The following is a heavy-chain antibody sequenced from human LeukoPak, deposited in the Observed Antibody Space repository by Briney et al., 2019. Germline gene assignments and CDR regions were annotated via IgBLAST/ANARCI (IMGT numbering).Heavy chain of an antibody. J-gene: IGHJ3*02. CDR2: IWYDGSNK. Sequence: GGSLRLSCAASGFTFSSYGMHWVRQAPGKGLEWVAVIWYDGSNKYYADSVKGRFTISRDNSKNTLYLQMNSLRAEDTAVYYCAKGGDGYNRDAFDIWGQGTMVLVSS. CDR1: GFTFSSYG. V-gene: IGHV3-33*06. D-gene: IGHD5-24*01. CDR3: AKGGDGYNRDAFDI.